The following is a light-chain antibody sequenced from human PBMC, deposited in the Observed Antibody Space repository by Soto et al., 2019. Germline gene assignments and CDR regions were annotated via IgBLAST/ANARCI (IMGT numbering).Light chain of an antibody. V-gene: IGKV3-20*01. CDR2: VAS. CDR1: QSVSNAY. J-gene: IGKJ1*01. Sequence: EIVLTQSPGTLSLSPRERATLSCRASQSVSNAYLAWYQHKVGQFPRLLIYVASNRAPGIPDRFSGSGSGTDFTLTISRLEPEDFAVYFWQQYAAAPRTSGQGTQAAVK. CDR3: QQYAAAPRT.